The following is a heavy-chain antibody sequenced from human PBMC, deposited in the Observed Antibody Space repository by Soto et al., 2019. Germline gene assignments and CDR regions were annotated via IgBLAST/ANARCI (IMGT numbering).Heavy chain of an antibody. J-gene: IGHJ3*02. Sequence: QVQLQQWGAGLLKPSETLSLTCAVYGGSFSGYYWSWIRQPPGKGLEWIGEINHSGSTNYNPSLKSRVTISGDTSKNQFSLKLSSVTAADTAVYYCLGQLAVAGTDAFDIWGQGTMVTVSS. V-gene: IGHV4-34*01. CDR3: LGQLAVAGTDAFDI. CDR1: GGSFSGYY. CDR2: INHSGST. D-gene: IGHD6-19*01.